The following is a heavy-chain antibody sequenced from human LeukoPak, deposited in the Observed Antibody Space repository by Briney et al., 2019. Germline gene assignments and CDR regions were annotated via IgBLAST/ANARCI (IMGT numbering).Heavy chain of an antibody. V-gene: IGHV3-21*01. CDR3: ARSEVLWFGESLFDP. Sequence: GGSLRLSCAASGFTFSSYSMNWVRQAPGKGLEWVSSISTSSIYIYYADSLKGRFTISRDNAKNSLYLQMNSLRAEDTAVYFCARSEVLWFGESLFDPWGQGTLVTVSS. J-gene: IGHJ5*02. CDR2: ISTSSIYI. D-gene: IGHD3-10*01. CDR1: GFTFSSYS.